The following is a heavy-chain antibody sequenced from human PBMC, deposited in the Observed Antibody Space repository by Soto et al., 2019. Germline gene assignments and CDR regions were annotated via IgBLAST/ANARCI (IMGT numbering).Heavy chain of an antibody. CDR1: GFTFSDYY. CDR2: ISSSGSTI. Sequence: PEGSLRLSCAASGFTFSDYYMSWIRQAPGKALEWVTYISSSGSTIYYADSVKGRFTISRDNAKNSLYLQMNSLRAEDTAVYYCARDLGYCSGGSFTGWFNPWGQGTLITVSS. D-gene: IGHD2-15*01. CDR3: ARDLGYCSGGSFTGWFNP. J-gene: IGHJ5*02. V-gene: IGHV3-11*01.